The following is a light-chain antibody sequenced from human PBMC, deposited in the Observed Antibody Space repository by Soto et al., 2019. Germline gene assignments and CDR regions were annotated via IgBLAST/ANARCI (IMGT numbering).Light chain of an antibody. J-gene: IGLJ2*01. V-gene: IGLV2-14*01. CDR2: DVS. Sequence: QSALTQPASVSGSPGQSITISCTGTSSDVGGYNYVSWYQQHPGKAPKLTIYDVSNRPSGVSNRFSGSKSGNTASLTISGLQAEDEADYYCSSYTSSSTSGFGGGTKLTVL. CDR3: SSYTSSSTSG. CDR1: SSDVGGYNY.